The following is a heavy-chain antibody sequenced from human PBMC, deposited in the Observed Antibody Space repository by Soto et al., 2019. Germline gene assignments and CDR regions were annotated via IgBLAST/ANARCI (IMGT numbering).Heavy chain of an antibody. CDR2: IIPIFGTA. J-gene: IGHJ6*02. D-gene: IGHD3-22*01. V-gene: IGHV1-69*06. Sequence: GASVKVSCKASGGTFSSYAISWVRQAPGQGLEWMGGIIPIFGTANYAQKFQGRVTITADKSTSTAYMELSSLRSEDTAVYYCAITAYYYDSSGYLAGYYYSMDVWGQGTTVTVSS. CDR1: GGTFSSYA. CDR3: AITAYYYDSSGYLAGYYYSMDV.